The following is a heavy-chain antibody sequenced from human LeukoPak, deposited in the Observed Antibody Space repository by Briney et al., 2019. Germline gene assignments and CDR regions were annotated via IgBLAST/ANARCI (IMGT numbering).Heavy chain of an antibody. CDR1: GFTFSSYA. D-gene: IGHD3-22*01. CDR2: ISSNGGST. J-gene: IGHJ4*02. V-gene: IGHV3-64D*06. CDR3: VKEGESITMIVVVSVGYFDY. Sequence: GGSLRLSCSASGFTFSSYAMHWVRQASGKGLEYVSAISSNGGSTYYADSVKGRFTISRDNSKNTLYLQMSSLRAEDTAVYYCVKEGESITMIVVVSVGYFDYWGQGTLVTVSS.